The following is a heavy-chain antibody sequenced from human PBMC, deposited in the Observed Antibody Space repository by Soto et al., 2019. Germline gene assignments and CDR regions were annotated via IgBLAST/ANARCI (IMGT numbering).Heavy chain of an antibody. Sequence: PSETLSLTCTVSGGSISSYYWSWIRQPPGKGLEWIGYIYYSGSTNYNPSLKSRVTISVDTSKNQFSLKLSSVTAADTAVYYCARSEGSYRPTDFDYWGQGTLVTVSS. CDR2: IYYSGST. V-gene: IGHV4-59*08. D-gene: IGHD3-16*02. CDR3: ARSEGSYRPTDFDY. CDR1: GGSISSYY. J-gene: IGHJ4*02.